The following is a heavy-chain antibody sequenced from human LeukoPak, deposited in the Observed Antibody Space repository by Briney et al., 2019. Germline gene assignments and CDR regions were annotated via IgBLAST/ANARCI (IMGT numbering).Heavy chain of an antibody. V-gene: IGHV1-2*04. CDR2: INPNSGGT. D-gene: IGHD6-13*01. CDR3: ARGEAAAGRYYFDY. CDR1: GGTFSSYA. Sequence: ASVKVSCKASGGTFSSYAISWVRQAPGQGLEWMGWINPNSGGTNYAQKFQGWVTMTRDTSISTAYMELSRLRSDDTAVYYCARGEAAAGRYYFDYWGQGTLVTVSS. J-gene: IGHJ4*02.